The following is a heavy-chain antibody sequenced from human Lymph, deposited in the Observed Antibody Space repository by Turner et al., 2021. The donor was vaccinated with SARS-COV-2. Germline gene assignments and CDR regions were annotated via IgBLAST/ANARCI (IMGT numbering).Heavy chain of an antibody. CDR3: AKGVAGGWLQPNSFDY. Sequence: EVQLLESGGGLVQPGGSLRLSCAASGFTFSSYGMSWVRQEPRKGMEGGSAISGSGGSTYYADSVKGRFTISRDNSNNTLYLQMNSLRAEDTAVYYCAKGVAGGWLQPNSFDYWGQGTLVTVSS. J-gene: IGHJ4*02. D-gene: IGHD5-12*01. V-gene: IGHV3-23*01. CDR2: ISGSGGST. CDR1: GFTFSSYG.